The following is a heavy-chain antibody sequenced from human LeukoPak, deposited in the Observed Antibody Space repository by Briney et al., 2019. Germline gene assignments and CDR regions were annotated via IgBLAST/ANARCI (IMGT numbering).Heavy chain of an antibody. J-gene: IGHJ4*02. CDR3: AREQCSGNSCYYY. V-gene: IGHV3-7*01. D-gene: IGHD2-15*01. CDR2: INQDGSEK. Sequence: GGSLRLSCAASGFTFSNSAMTRVRQAPGKGLEWVVNINQDGSEKNYVDSVKGRFTIFRDGAKNLLYLQMNSLRAEDAAVYYCAREQCSGNSCYYYWGQGTLVTVSS. CDR1: GFTFSNSA.